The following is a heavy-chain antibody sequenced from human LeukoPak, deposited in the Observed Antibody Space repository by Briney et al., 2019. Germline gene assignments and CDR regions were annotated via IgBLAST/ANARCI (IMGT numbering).Heavy chain of an antibody. CDR2: IYYSGST. CDR1: GGSISVGTYY. CDR3: ARDRDGYNLDAFDI. Sequence: SETLSLTCTVSGGSISVGTYYWSCIRQPPGKGLEWVGYIYYSGSTYYNPSLKSRVFLSVDTSKNQFSLKLSSVTAADTAVFYCARDRDGYNLDAFDIWGQGTMVTVSS. D-gene: IGHD5-24*01. J-gene: IGHJ3*02. V-gene: IGHV4-30-4*08.